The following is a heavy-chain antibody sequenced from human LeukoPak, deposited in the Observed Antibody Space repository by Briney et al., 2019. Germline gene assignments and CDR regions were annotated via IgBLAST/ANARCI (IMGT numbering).Heavy chain of an antibody. CDR1: GFTFSSYG. D-gene: IGHD3-22*01. CDR3: AKTQADYDQYYFDY. Sequence: PGGSLRLSCAASGFTFSSYGMHWVRQAPGKGLEWVAFRRYDGSNKYYADSVKGRFTISRDNSKNTLYLQMNSLRAEDTAVYYCAKTQADYDQYYFDYWGQGTLVTVSS. CDR2: RRYDGSNK. J-gene: IGHJ4*02. V-gene: IGHV3-30*02.